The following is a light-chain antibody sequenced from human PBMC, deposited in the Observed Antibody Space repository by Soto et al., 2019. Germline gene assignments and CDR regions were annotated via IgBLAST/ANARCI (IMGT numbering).Light chain of an antibody. CDR1: RSISSNY. Sequence: EIVLTQSPGTLSLSPGERATLSCWASRSISSNYLAWYQQKPGQAPRLLISGSSIRATGIPKRFSGSASGTNFTLTISSLEPEDFAVFYCQQYGSSPFTFGPGTKVDFK. J-gene: IGKJ3*01. V-gene: IGKV3-20*01. CDR3: QQYGSSPFT. CDR2: GSS.